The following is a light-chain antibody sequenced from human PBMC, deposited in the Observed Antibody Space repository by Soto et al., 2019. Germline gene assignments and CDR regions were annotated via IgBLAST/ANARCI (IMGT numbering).Light chain of an antibody. Sequence: IVLTQSPVTLSLSPGERATLSCRASQSVSAYLAWFQQKAGQPPRLLIYDASDRASGVPPRFSGSGSGTDFTLTITGLEPEDSAVYYCQHRSNWPWTFGQGTKVDNK. V-gene: IGKV3-11*01. J-gene: IGKJ1*01. CDR3: QHRSNWPWT. CDR1: QSVSAY. CDR2: DAS.